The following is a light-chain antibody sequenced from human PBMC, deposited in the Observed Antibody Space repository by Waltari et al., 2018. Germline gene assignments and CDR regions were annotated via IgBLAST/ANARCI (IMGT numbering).Light chain of an antibody. Sequence: ETVFTQSAAPLSLSPGHCASLPCRASRTVGNNFLTWYQQRPGQAPRLLIYTASNRDAGIPDRFRGSGSGTDFTLKISRVEAEDVGVYYCKQDKSWPNTFGRGTKVEIK. CDR1: RTVGNNF. V-gene: IGKV3D-20*02. J-gene: IGKJ4*02. CDR2: TAS. CDR3: KQDKSWPNT.